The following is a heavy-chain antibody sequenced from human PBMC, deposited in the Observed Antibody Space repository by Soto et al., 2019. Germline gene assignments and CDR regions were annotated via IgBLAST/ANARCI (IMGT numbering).Heavy chain of an antibody. Sequence: SETLSLTCTVSGGSISSGDYYWSWIRQPPGKGLEWIGYIYYSGSTYYNPSLKSRVTISVDTSKNQFSLKLSSVTAADMAVYYCARVTRIAAGGVDYYYGMDVWGQGTTVTVSS. CDR1: GGSISSGDYY. D-gene: IGHD6-13*01. J-gene: IGHJ6*02. V-gene: IGHV4-30-4*01. CDR3: ARVTRIAAGGVDYYYGMDV. CDR2: IYYSGST.